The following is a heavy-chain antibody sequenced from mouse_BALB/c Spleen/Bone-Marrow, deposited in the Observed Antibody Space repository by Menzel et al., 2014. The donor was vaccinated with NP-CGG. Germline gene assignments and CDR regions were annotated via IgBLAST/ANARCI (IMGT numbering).Heavy chain of an antibody. CDR2: IRKGGGST. V-gene: IGHV5-12*02. D-gene: IGHD2-4*01. CDR1: GFTLSDYY. Sequence: EVMLVESGGGLVQPGGSLKLSCATFGFTLSDYYMHWVRQTPEKSLEWVASIRKGGGSTYYPDTVKGRFTISRDNAKNTLYLQMSRLKSEDTAMYYCARHNYDETWFAYWGQGTLVTVSA. CDR3: ARHNYDETWFAY. J-gene: IGHJ3*01.